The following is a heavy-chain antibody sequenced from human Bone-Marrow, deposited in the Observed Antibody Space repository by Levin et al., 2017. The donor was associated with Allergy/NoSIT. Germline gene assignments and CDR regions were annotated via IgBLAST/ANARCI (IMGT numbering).Heavy chain of an antibody. CDR3: AKDLSPRIAVTGNIEY. V-gene: IGHV3-43*01. Sequence: PGASVKVSCAASGFTFNDYTMHWVRQAPQRGLEWVSLISWDASTTYYADSVRGRFTISRDNSKNALYLQMNSLTTEDTALYYCAKDLSPRIAVTGNIEYWGQGTLVTVSS. J-gene: IGHJ4*02. D-gene: IGHD6-19*01. CDR2: ISWDASTT. CDR1: GFTFNDYT.